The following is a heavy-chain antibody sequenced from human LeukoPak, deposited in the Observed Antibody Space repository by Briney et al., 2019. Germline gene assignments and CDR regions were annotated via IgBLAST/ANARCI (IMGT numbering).Heavy chain of an antibody. CDR3: AKGAGIAAAGTPFDY. D-gene: IGHD6-13*01. J-gene: IGHJ4*02. CDR2: ISGSGGST. Sequence: GGSLRLSWAASGFTFSNYAMSWVRQAPVKGLEWVSAISGSGGSTYHADSVKGRFTISRDNSKNTLYLQMNSLRAEDTAVYYCAKGAGIAAAGTPFDYWGQGTLVTVSS. V-gene: IGHV3-23*01. CDR1: GFTFSNYA.